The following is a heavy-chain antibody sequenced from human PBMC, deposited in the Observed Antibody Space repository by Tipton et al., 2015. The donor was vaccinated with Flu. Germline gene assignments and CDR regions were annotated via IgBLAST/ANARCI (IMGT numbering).Heavy chain of an antibody. V-gene: IGHV3-7*03. D-gene: IGHD2-21*01. CDR1: GFTFSIYW. CDR2: IKQDGSEK. J-gene: IGHJ4*02. CDR3: AREIPGGATNLDY. Sequence: QLVQSGGGLVQPGGSLRLSCAASGFTFSIYWMSWVRQAPGKGLEWVAYIKQDGSEKNYVDSVKGRFTISRDNDKRSLYLQMNTLRAEDTAVYYCAREIPGGATNLDYWGQGTLVTVSS.